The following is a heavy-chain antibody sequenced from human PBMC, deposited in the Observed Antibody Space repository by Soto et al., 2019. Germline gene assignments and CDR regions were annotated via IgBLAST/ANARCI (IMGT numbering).Heavy chain of an antibody. CDR2: IYYSGST. D-gene: IGHD5-12*01. CDR1: GGSISSSSYY. J-gene: IGHJ5*02. CDR3: ARDGGYSGYDLAWFDP. Sequence: PSETLSLTCTVSGGSISSSSYYWGWIRQPPGKGLEWIGSIYYSGSTYYNPSLKSRVTISVDTSKNQFSLKLSSVTAADTAVYYCARDGGYSGYDLAWFDPWGQGTLVTVSS. V-gene: IGHV4-39*02.